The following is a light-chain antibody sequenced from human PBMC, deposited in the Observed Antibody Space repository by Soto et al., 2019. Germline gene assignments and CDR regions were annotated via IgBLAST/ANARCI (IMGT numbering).Light chain of an antibody. CDR3: QQYNNCPLT. CDR1: QSVSSN. V-gene: IGKV3-15*01. CDR2: GAS. Sequence: EIVMTQSPATLSLSPGEKATLSCRASQSVSSNLAWYQQKPGQAPRLLIYGASTRATGIPARFSGSGSGTEFTLTISSLQSEDFAVYYCQQYNNCPLTFGGGTKVDIK. J-gene: IGKJ4*01.